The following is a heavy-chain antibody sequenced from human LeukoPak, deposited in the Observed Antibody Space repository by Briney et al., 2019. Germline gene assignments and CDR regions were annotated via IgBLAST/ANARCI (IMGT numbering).Heavy chain of an antibody. Sequence: SQTLSLTCTVSGGSISSGGYYWSWIRQHPGKGLEWIGYIYYSGSTYYNPSLKSRVTISVDTSKNQFSLKLSSVTAADTAVYYCGKTTTGYSSGRNPAWPVDYWGQGTLVTVSS. D-gene: IGHD6-19*01. CDR2: IYYSGST. CDR1: GGSISSGGYY. J-gene: IGHJ4*02. V-gene: IGHV4-31*03. CDR3: GKTTTGYSSGRNPAWPVDY.